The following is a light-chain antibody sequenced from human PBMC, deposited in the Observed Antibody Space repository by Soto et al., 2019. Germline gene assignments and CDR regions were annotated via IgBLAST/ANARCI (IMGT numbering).Light chain of an antibody. J-gene: IGKJ1*01. CDR1: QSVSSY. V-gene: IGKV3-20*01. Sequence: EIVLTQSPATLSLSPGERATLSCRASQSVSSYLAWYQQKPGQAPRLLIYDASSRATGIPDRFSGSGSGTDFILTISRLEPEDFAVYYCQQYGNSRWTFGQGTKMEIK. CDR3: QQYGNSRWT. CDR2: DAS.